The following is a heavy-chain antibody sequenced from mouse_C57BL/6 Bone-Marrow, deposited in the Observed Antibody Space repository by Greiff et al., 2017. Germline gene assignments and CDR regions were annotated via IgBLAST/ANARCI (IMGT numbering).Heavy chain of an antibody. Sequence: EVKLMESGGGLVKPGGSLKLSCAASGFTFSDYGMHWVRQAPEKGLEWVAYISSGSSTIYYADTVKGRFTISRDNAKNTLFLQMTSLRSEDTAMYYCARGGYYGSYYFDYWGQGTTLTVSS. V-gene: IGHV5-17*01. D-gene: IGHD1-1*01. CDR3: ARGGYYGSYYFDY. CDR1: GFTFSDYG. CDR2: ISSGSSTI. J-gene: IGHJ2*01.